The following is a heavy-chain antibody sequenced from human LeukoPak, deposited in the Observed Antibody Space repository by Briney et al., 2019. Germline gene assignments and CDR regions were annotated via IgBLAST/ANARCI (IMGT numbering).Heavy chain of an antibody. CDR3: ARGSSYGFSMGY. CDR2: INHSGST. J-gene: IGHJ4*02. CDR1: GGSMSITTYY. Sequence: SETLSLTCSVSGGSMSITTYYWSWIRQPPGRGLEWIGEINHSGSTNYNPSLKSRVTISVDTSKNQFSLKLSSVTAADTAVYYCARGSSYGFSMGYWGQGTLVTVSS. D-gene: IGHD5-18*01. V-gene: IGHV4-39*07.